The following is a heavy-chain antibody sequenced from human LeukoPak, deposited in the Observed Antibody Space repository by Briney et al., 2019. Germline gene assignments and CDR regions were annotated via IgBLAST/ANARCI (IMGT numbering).Heavy chain of an antibody. J-gene: IGHJ5*02. CDR1: GYTFTNYH. V-gene: IGHV1-18*01. Sequence: ASVKVSCKASGYTFTNYHVSWVREAPGQGLEWMGWISAYNGDTNYAQNLQGRVTMTRDTSTSTVYMELSSLRSEDTAVYYCARVGYSYGYGWFDPWGQGTLVTVSS. CDR3: ARVGYSYGYGWFDP. CDR2: ISAYNGDT. D-gene: IGHD5-18*01.